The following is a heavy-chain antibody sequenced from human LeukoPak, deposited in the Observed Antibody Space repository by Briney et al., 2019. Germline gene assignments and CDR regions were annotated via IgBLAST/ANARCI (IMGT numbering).Heavy chain of an antibody. CDR2: INPSGGST. CDR3: ARGPRITLIRGGQWYYYMDV. Sequence: ASVKVSCKASGYTFTIYYIHWVRQAPGQGLEWMGLINPSGGSTNYAQKFQGRVTMTRDTSTSTVYMELSSLRSEDAAVYYCARGPRITLIRGGQWYYYMDVWGKGTTVTISS. V-gene: IGHV1-46*01. D-gene: IGHD3-10*01. J-gene: IGHJ6*03. CDR1: GYTFTIYY.